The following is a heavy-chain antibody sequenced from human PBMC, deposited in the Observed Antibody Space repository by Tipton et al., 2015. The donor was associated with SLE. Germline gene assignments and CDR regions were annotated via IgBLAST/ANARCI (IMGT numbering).Heavy chain of an antibody. CDR1: GFTVSSTY. CDR3: ARETLNQRLPSYYMDF. D-gene: IGHD6-25*01. Sequence: SLRLSCAVSGFTVSSTYMSWVRQAPGKGLEWVSYISSSGSTIYYADSVKGRFTISRDNAKNSLYLQMNNLRAEDTAAYYCARETLNQRLPSYYMDFWGEGTTVTVSS. CDR2: ISSSGSTI. V-gene: IGHV3-11*04. J-gene: IGHJ6*03.